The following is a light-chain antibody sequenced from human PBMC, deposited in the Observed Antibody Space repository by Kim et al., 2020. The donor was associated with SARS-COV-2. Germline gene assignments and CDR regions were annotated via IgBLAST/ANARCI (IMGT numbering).Light chain of an antibody. Sequence: SASVGDRVIITCRASQNINIYLSWYQQKPGKAPNLLIYAASTLQSGVPSRFSGSGSGTDFTLTISSLQPEDIATYYCQQSYNIPTFGQGTKVDIK. J-gene: IGKJ1*01. CDR1: QNINIY. CDR2: AAS. V-gene: IGKV1-39*01. CDR3: QQSYNIPT.